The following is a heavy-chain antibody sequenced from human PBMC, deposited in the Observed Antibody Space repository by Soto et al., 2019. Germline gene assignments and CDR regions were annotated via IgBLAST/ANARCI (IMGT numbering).Heavy chain of an antibody. V-gene: IGHV3-33*01. Sequence: QVQLVESGGGVVQPGRSLRLSCAASGFTFSSYGMHWVRQAPGKGLEWVAGIWYDGSNKYYADYVKGRFTISRDKSKNTLYLQMNSLRAEDTAVCYCARDYLVVPHRVIDYWGQGTLGTVSS. J-gene: IGHJ4*02. D-gene: IGHD2-2*01. CDR2: IWYDGSNK. CDR3: ARDYLVVPHRVIDY. CDR1: GFTFSSYG.